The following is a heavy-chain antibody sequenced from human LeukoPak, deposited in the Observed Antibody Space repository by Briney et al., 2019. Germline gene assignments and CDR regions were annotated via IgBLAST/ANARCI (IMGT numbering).Heavy chain of an antibody. D-gene: IGHD3-10*01. V-gene: IGHV3-30-3*01. CDR1: GFTVSSNY. CDR2: ISYDGSNK. Sequence: GGSLRLSCAASGFTVSSNYMSWVRQAPGKGLEWVAVISYDGSNKYYADSVKGRFTISRDNSKNTLYLQMNSLRAEDTAVYYCARDPLLYHYMDVWGKGTTVTVSS. CDR3: ARDPLLYHYMDV. J-gene: IGHJ6*03.